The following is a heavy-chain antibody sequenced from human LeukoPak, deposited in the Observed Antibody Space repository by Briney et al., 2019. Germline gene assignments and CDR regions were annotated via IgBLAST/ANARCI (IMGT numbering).Heavy chain of an antibody. Sequence: PSETLSLTCAVYGGSFSGYYWSWIRQPPGKGLEWIGEINHSGNTNNNPSLKSRVTISVDTSKNQFSLKLTSVTAADTAVYYCARGGGGWFEDYWGQGTLVTVSS. V-gene: IGHV4-34*01. CDR1: GGSFSGYY. J-gene: IGHJ4*02. D-gene: IGHD3-10*01. CDR3: ARGGGGWFEDY. CDR2: INHSGNT.